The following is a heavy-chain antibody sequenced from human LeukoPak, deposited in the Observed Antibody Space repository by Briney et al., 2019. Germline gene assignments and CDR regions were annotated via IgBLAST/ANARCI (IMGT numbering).Heavy chain of an antibody. D-gene: IGHD1-26*01. Sequence: PGGSLRLSCAASGFTFSSYWMSWVRQAPGKGLEWVANIKQDGSEKYYVDSVKGRFTISRDNAKNSLHLQMNSLRAEDTAVYYRARDQRRWELTTGYYYYMDVWGKRTTVTVSS. CDR1: GFTFSSYW. CDR3: ARDQRRWELTTGYYYYMDV. V-gene: IGHV3-7*01. J-gene: IGHJ6*03. CDR2: IKQDGSEK.